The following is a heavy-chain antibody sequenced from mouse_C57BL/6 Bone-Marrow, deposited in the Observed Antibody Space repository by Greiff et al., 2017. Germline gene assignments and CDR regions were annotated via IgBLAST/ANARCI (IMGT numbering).Heavy chain of an antibody. Sequence: QVQLQQSDAELVKPGASVKISCKVSGYTFTDHTIHWMKQRPEQGLEWIGYIYPRDGSTKYNEKFKGKATLTADKSSSTAYMQLNSLTSEDSAVYFCARWGDYYGSSRLYYAMDYWGQGTSVTVSS. D-gene: IGHD1-1*01. CDR2: IYPRDGST. CDR1: GYTFTDHT. CDR3: ARWGDYYGSSRLYYAMDY. V-gene: IGHV1-78*01. J-gene: IGHJ4*01.